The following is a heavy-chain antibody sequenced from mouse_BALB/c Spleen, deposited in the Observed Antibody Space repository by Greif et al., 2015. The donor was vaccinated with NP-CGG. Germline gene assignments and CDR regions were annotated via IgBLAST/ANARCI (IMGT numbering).Heavy chain of an antibody. J-gene: IGHJ3*01. Sequence: VQLKDSGAELVKPGASVKLSCTASGFNIKDTYMHWVKQRPEQGLEWIGRIDPANGNTKYDPKFQGKATITADTSSNTAYLQLSSLTSEDTAVYYCARDDYVAYWGQGTLVTVSA. CDR2: IDPANGNT. V-gene: IGHV14-3*02. CDR1: GFNIKDTY. CDR3: ARDDYVAY. D-gene: IGHD2-4*01.